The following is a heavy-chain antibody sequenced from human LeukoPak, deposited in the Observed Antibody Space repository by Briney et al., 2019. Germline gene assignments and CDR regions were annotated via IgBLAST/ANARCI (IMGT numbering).Heavy chain of an antibody. J-gene: IGHJ4*02. Sequence: ASVKVSCKASGYTFTSYGISWVRQAPGKGLEWMGGFDPEDGETIYAQKFQGRVTMTEDTSTDTAYMELSSLRSEDTAVYYCATDLMSISVRGVLWGQGTLVTVSS. CDR1: GYTFTSYG. CDR2: FDPEDGET. V-gene: IGHV1-24*01. D-gene: IGHD3-10*01. CDR3: ATDLMSISVRGVL.